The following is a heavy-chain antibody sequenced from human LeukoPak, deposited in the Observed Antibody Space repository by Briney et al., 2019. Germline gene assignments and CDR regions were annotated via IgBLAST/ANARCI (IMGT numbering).Heavy chain of an antibody. J-gene: IGHJ4*02. Sequence: GGSLRLSCVASGFTFSSGMHWVRQAPGKGLEWVAVISYDGNHKFYGDSVKGRFTISRDNSRNTLYLQMNSLRAEDTAVYYCARQGIAAAGMVDYWGQGTLVAVSS. CDR1: GFTFSSG. CDR2: ISYDGNHK. D-gene: IGHD6-13*01. V-gene: IGHV3-30*03. CDR3: ARQGIAAAGMVDY.